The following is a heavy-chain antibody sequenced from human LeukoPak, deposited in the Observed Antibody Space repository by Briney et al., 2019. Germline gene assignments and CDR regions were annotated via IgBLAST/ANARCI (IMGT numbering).Heavy chain of an antibody. Sequence: PSQTLSLTCTVSGGSISSGGYYWSWIRQPPGKGLEWIGYIYHSGSTYYNPSLKSRVTISVDRSKNQFSLKLSSVTAADTAVYYCASGSTETAFDIWGQGTMVTVSS. CDR2: IYHSGST. CDR3: ASGSTETAFDI. V-gene: IGHV4-30-2*01. CDR1: GGSISSGGYY. J-gene: IGHJ3*02.